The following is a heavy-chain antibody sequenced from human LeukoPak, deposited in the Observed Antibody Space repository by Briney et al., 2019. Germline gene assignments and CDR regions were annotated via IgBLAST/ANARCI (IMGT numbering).Heavy chain of an antibody. J-gene: IGHJ4*02. CDR2: INPNSGGT. V-gene: IGHV1-2*06. D-gene: IGHD3-3*01. CDR1: GYTFTGYY. Sequence: ASVKVSCKASGYTFTGYYMHWVRQAPGQGLEWMGRINPNSGGTNYAQKFQGRVTMTRDTSISTAYMELSRLRSDDTAVYYCARAPYYDFWSGYYPTSYYFDYWGQGTLVTVSS. CDR3: ARAPYYDFWSGYYPTSYYFDY.